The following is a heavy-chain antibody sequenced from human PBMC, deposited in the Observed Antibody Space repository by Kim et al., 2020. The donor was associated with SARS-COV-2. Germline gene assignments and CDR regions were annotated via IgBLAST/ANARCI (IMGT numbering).Heavy chain of an antibody. J-gene: IGHJ4*02. CDR1: GYTFTAYF. Sequence: ASVKVSCKASGYTFTAYFLHWVRQAPGQGLEWMGRIHPNSGVTNYAQQFQGRVTMTRDTSITTTYMGLSSLRSDDTAVYYCARNYGDLDYWGQGTLVTVSS. V-gene: IGHV1-2*06. CDR2: IHPNSGVT. CDR3: ARNYGDLDY. D-gene: IGHD4-17*01.